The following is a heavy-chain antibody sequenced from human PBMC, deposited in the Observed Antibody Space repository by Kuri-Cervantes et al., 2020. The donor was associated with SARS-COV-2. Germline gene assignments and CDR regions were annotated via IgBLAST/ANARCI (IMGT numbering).Heavy chain of an antibody. CDR1: GGSSSGYY. CDR3: ARIIVGATYYYYYYYMDV. V-gene: IGHV4-39*01. Sequence: SETLSLTCAVFGGSSSGYYWGWIRQPPGKGLEWIGSIYYSGSTYYNPSLKSRVTISVDTSKNQFSLKLSSVTAADTAVYYCARIIVGATYYYYYYYMDVWGKGTTVTVSS. CDR2: IYYSGST. J-gene: IGHJ6*03. D-gene: IGHD1-26*01.